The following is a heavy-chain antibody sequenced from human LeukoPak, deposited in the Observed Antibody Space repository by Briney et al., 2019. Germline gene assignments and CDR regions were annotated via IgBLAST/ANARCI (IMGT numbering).Heavy chain of an antibody. V-gene: IGHV1-69*04. CDR3: ARDVHDYGDY. CDR1: GGTFSSYA. Sequence: SVKASFKASGGTFSSYAISWVRQAPGQGLEWMGRIIPILGIANYAQKFQGRVTITADKSTSTAYMELSSLRSEDTAVYYCARDVHDYGDYWGQGTLVTVSS. J-gene: IGHJ4*02. D-gene: IGHD3-10*02. CDR2: IIPILGIA.